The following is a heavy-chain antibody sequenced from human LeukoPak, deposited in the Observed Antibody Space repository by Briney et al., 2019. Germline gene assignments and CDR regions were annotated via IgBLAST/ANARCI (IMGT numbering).Heavy chain of an antibody. CDR3: AKLEPSTVPNEDY. Sequence: GGSLKLSCAASGFTLNSYAMSWVRQAPGKGLEWVSAISGSGGSTYYADSVKGRFTISRDNSKNTLYLQMNSLRAEDTAVYYCAKLEPSTVPNEDYWGQGTLVTVSS. D-gene: IGHD4-17*01. J-gene: IGHJ4*02. V-gene: IGHV3-23*01. CDR2: ISGSGGST. CDR1: GFTLNSYA.